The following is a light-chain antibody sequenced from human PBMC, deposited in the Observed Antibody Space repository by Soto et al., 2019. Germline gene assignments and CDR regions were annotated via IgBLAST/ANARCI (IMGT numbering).Light chain of an antibody. CDR2: GTS. CDR1: QSVSSK. V-gene: IGKV3-20*01. CDR3: QQYGGSPWT. J-gene: IGKJ1*01. Sequence: EIGLTQSPGTLSLSPGERATLSCRASQSVSSKLAWYQHKPGQAPRLRIYGTSSRATGIPDRFSGSGSATDFTLTITRLEPEDFAVYYCQQYGGSPWTFGQGTKVEI.